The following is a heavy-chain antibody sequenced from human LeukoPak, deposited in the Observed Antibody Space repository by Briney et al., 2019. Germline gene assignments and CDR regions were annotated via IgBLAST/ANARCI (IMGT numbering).Heavy chain of an antibody. CDR1: GGSISSGGYY. V-gene: IGHV4-30-2*01. CDR2: IYHSGST. CDR3: KGEGQDYPKGDAFDI. J-gene: IGHJ3*02. Sequence: SQTLSLTCTVSGGSISSGGYYWSWIRQPPGKGLEWIGYIYHSGSTYYNPSLKSRVTISVDRSKNQFSLKLSSVTAADTAVYYCKGEGQDYPKGDAFDIWGQGTMVTVSS. D-gene: IGHD4-11*01.